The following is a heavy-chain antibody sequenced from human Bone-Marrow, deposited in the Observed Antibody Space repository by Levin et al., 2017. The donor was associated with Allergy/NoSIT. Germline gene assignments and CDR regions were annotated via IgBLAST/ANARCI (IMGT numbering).Heavy chain of an antibody. V-gene: IGHV5-51*01. CDR2: IDPGDSET. D-gene: IGHD3-3*01. Sequence: GGSLRLSCEASGYGFASYWIGWVRQMPGKGLEWMGIIDPGDSETVYTPSFQGHVIISADKSIKTAYLQWNSLKSSDTAMYYCATALTVFGVVIHYWGQGTLVTVSS. CDR1: GYGFASYW. CDR3: ATALTVFGVVIHY. J-gene: IGHJ4*02.